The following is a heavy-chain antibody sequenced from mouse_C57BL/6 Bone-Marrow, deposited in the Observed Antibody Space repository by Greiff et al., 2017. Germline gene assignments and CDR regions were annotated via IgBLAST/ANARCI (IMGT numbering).Heavy chain of an antibody. CDR1: GFTFSDYY. V-gene: IGHV5-12*01. CDR3: ASPRTTQAREYAMDY. J-gene: IGHJ4*01. CDR2: ISNGGGST. Sequence: EVKLMESGGGLVQPGGSLKLSCAASGFTFSDYYMYWVRQTPEKRLEWVAYISNGGGSTYYPDTVKGRFTISRANAKNTLYLQMSRLKTEHTAMYYGASPRTTQAREYAMDYWGQGTSVTVSS. D-gene: IGHD3-2*02.